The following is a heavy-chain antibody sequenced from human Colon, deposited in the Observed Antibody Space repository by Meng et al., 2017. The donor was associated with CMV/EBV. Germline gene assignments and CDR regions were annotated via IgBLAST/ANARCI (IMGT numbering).Heavy chain of an antibody. Sequence: ITLKGPGPALVKPPPPLPLTCPFSGFPLTTTGAGVAWVRQPPGKAPELLALIHWDDDKRYSPSLKNRLNITKDTSKNQVVLSMTDLDPADTGIFYCARHSLTILTDWGQGALVTVSS. J-gene: IGHJ4*02. V-gene: IGHV2-5*02. D-gene: IGHD2-8*02. CDR1: GFPLTTTGAG. CDR3: ARHSLTILTD. CDR2: IHWDDDK.